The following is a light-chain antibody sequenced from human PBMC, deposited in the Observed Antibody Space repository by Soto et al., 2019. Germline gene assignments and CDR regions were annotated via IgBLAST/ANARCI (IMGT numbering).Light chain of an antibody. CDR1: QGIRND. CDR3: QQYCLYST. CDR2: AAS. J-gene: IGKJ1*01. V-gene: IGKV1-17*01. Sequence: DIRMTQSPASLSASVGDRVTITCRASQGIRNDLGWYQQSPGKAPKRLIYAASSLQSGVPSRFSGSGSGTEFTLTISSLQPEDIPTYYWQQYCLYSTFGQRTKVDIK.